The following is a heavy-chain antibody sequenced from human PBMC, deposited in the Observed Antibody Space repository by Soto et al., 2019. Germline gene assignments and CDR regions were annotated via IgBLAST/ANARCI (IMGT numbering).Heavy chain of an antibody. Sequence: EVQLVESGGGLVQPGGSLRLSCAASGFTFSSYSMNWVRQAPGQGLEWVSYISSSSSTIYYADSVKGRFTISRDNAKNSLGLQMNSLRDEDTAVYYCAREGGSLNRFDPWGQGTLVTVSS. CDR1: GFTFSSYS. CDR3: AREGGSLNRFDP. V-gene: IGHV3-48*02. CDR2: ISSSSSTI. D-gene: IGHD1-26*01. J-gene: IGHJ5*02.